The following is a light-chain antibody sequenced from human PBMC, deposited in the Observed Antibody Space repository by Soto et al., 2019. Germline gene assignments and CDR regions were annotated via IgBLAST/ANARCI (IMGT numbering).Light chain of an antibody. Sequence: EIVLTQSPGTLSLSPGERATLSCRASQSVTSNYLAWYQHKPGHAPRLLLSDASTRAAGIPDRFSGSGSGTDFTLTISRLEPEDFAVYYCHQYGGSLPYTFGQGTRLEIK. CDR2: DAS. V-gene: IGKV3-20*01. CDR3: HQYGGSLPYT. J-gene: IGKJ2*01. CDR1: QSVTSNY.